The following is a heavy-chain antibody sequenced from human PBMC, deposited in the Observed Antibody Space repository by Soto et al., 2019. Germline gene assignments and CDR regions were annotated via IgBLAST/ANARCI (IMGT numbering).Heavy chain of an antibody. CDR3: AKERWANDEEMYYFDH. V-gene: IGHV3-30*18. CDR2: ITYDSSKK. D-gene: IGHD1-26*01. J-gene: IGHJ4*02. CDR1: GFNFSAYG. Sequence: QVQLVESGGGVVQPGTSLRLSCATSGFNFSAYGMHWVRQAPGKGLEWVALITYDSSKKFHTDSVQGRFTISRDNSKSTVYLQMHSLRGDDTALYYCAKERWANDEEMYYFDHWGQGAVVTVSS.